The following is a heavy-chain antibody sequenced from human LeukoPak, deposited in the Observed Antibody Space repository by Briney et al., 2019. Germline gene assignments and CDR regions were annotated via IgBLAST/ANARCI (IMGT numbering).Heavy chain of an antibody. Sequence: GGSLRLSCAASGFTFSTYAMSWVRQAPGKGLEWVSAINGRGDNTYYADFVKGRFTISRDNSKSTVFLQMNSPRTEDTAVYYCAKDRVSPGFNLFDPWGQGTLVTVSS. CDR3: AKDRVSPGFNLFDP. V-gene: IGHV3-23*01. CDR2: INGRGDNT. J-gene: IGHJ5*02. D-gene: IGHD3-16*01. CDR1: GFTFSTYA.